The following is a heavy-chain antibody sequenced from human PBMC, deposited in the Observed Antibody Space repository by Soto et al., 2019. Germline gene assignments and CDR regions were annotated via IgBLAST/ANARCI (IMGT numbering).Heavy chain of an antibody. CDR1: GFIVNSNY. V-gene: IGHV3-53*01. CDR2: IFSGGDT. D-gene: IGHD6-25*01. J-gene: IGHJ1*01. CDR3: ARDEAATVF. Sequence: PGGSLRLSCTVSGFIVNSNYMSWVRQAPGKGLEWVSVIFSGGDTYYAESVKGRFTISRDTSKNTIYLQMNSLRPEDTAVYYCARDEAATVFWGQGTRVTVSS.